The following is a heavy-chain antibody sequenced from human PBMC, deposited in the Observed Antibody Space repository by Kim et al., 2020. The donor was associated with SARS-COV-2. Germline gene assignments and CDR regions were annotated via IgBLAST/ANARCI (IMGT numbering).Heavy chain of an antibody. CDR3: ARVRGLPGDFDY. J-gene: IGHJ4*02. V-gene: IGHV4-39*07. D-gene: IGHD4-17*01. Sequence: YYTPSLKSRVTISVDTSKNQFSLKLSSVTAADTAVYYCARVRGLPGDFDYWGQGTLVTVSS.